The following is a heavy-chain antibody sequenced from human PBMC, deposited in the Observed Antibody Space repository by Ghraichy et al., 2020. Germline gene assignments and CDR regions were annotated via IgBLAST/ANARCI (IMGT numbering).Heavy chain of an antibody. V-gene: IGHV3-30*18. J-gene: IGHJ6*02. CDR2: ISYDGSNK. CDR1: GFTFSSYG. CDR3: AKDMTVDDFWSASVVYYGKDV. D-gene: IGHD3-3*01. Sequence: GGSLRLSCAASGFTFSSYGMHWVRQAPGKGLEWVAVISYDGSNKYYADSVKGRFTISRDNSKNTLYLQMNSLRAEDTAVYYCAKDMTVDDFWSASVVYYGKDVWGQGT.